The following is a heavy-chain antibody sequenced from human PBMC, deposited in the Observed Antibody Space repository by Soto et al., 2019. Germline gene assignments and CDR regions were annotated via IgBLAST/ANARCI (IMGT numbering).Heavy chain of an antibody. Sequence: ASVKVSCKASGYTFTSYGISWVRQAPGQGLEWMGWISAYNGNTNYAQKLQGRVTMTTDTSTSTAYMELRSLRSDDTAVYYCARDREDYYDSSAPFAPWGQGTLVTVSS. CDR1: GYTFTSYG. CDR3: ARDREDYYDSSAPFAP. J-gene: IGHJ5*02. CDR2: ISAYNGNT. V-gene: IGHV1-18*04. D-gene: IGHD3-22*01.